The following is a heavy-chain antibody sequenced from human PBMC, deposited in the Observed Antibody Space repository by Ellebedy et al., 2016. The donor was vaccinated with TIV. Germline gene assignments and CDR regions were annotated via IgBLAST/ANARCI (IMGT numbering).Heavy chain of an antibody. Sequence: GESLKISCAASGFTVSSTYMSWVRQAPGKGLEWVSVMHSSGFTFYAESVKGRFTIFRDNSKNTMYLQMKRLRAEDTAVYFCARGHIVMVPDIVDAFDVWGPGTTVTVSS. V-gene: IGHV3-53*01. CDR1: GFTVSSTY. CDR2: MHSSGFT. CDR3: ARGHIVMVPDIVDAFDV. D-gene: IGHD2-21*02. J-gene: IGHJ3*01.